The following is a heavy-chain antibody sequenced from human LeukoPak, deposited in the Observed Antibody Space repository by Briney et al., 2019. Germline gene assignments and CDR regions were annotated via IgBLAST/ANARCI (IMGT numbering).Heavy chain of an antibody. V-gene: IGHV1-46*01. CDR3: ARGDGEVAGGTENWFDP. Sequence: ASVKVSCEASGYTFTTYYMHWVRQAPGQGLEWMGTINPRGGSTTYAQKFQGRVSMTRDMSTSTVYMDLSSLRSEDTAIYYCARGDGEVAGGTENWFDPWGQGTLVIVSS. CDR2: INPRGGST. J-gene: IGHJ5*02. CDR1: GYTFTTYY. D-gene: IGHD6-13*01.